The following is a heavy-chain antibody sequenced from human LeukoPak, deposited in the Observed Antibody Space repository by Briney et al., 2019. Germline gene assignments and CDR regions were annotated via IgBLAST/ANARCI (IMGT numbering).Heavy chain of an antibody. CDR2: IWYDGSNK. CDR3: ARSGDDILTGYYHRGMDV. CDR1: GFTFSSYG. Sequence: GGSLRLSCAASGFTFSSYGMHWVRQAPGKGLEWVAVIWYDGSNKYYADSVKGRFTISRDNSKNTLYLQMNSLRAEDTAVYYCARSGDDILTGYYHRGMDVWGQGTTVTVSS. J-gene: IGHJ6*02. D-gene: IGHD3-9*01. V-gene: IGHV3-33*01.